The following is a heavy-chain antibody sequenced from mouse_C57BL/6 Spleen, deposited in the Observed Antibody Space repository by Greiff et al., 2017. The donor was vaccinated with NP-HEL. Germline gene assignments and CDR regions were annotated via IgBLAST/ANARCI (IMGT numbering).Heavy chain of an antibody. CDR3: ARPGSSYWYFDV. CDR1: GYTFTSYW. J-gene: IGHJ1*03. D-gene: IGHD1-1*01. Sequence: QVQLQQPGTELVKPGASVKLSCKASGYTFTSYWMHWVKQRPGQGLEWIGNINPSNGGTNYNEKFKSKATLTVDKTSSTAYMQLSSLTSEDSAVYYCARPGSSYWYFDVWGTGTTVTVSS. V-gene: IGHV1-53*01. CDR2: INPSNGGT.